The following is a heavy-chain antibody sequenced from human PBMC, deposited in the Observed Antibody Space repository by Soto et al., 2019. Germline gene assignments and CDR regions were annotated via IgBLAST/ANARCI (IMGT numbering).Heavy chain of an antibody. J-gene: IGHJ4*02. D-gene: IGHD2-8*01. CDR1: GFTFSDYY. V-gene: IGHV3-11*06. Sequence: GGSLRLCCAASGFTFSDYYMSGIRQAPGKGLEWVSYISSSSSYTNYADSVKGRFTISRDNAKNSLYLQMNSLRAEDTAVYYCARDRGIVLMASPYDYWGQGTLVTVSS. CDR2: ISSSSSYT. CDR3: ARDRGIVLMASPYDY.